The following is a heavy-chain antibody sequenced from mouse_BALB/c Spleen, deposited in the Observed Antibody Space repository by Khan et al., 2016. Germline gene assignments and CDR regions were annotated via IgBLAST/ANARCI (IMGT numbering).Heavy chain of an antibody. J-gene: IGHJ3*01. Sequence: EVQLQESGPGLVQPSQSLSLTCTVTGYSITSDYAWNWIRQFPGDPLEWMAYTRYSGSTSYNPSLKSRISITRDTSKNQFFLQWKSMTTEDTARYDGAGGRPCAYWGQGTLVTVSA. D-gene: IGHD3-3*01. V-gene: IGHV3-2*02. CDR1: GYSITSDYA. CDR3: AGGRPCAY. CDR2: TRYSGST.